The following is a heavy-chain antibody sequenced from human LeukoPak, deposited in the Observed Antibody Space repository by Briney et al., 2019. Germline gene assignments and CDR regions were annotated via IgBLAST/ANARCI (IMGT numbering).Heavy chain of an antibody. CDR2: TYCRSQWYS. D-gene: IGHD3-16*01. Sequence: SQTLSLSCAISGHSVCSNSATWIRIRPPPASGIEWLERTYCRSQWYSGYGVAVKSRLTISIDTSKDQSSLQLNSVTPEDTAAYYCARELGGFDHWGQGALVAVSP. J-gene: IGHJ4*02. V-gene: IGHV6-1*01. CDR3: ARELGGFDH. CDR1: GHSVCSNSAT.